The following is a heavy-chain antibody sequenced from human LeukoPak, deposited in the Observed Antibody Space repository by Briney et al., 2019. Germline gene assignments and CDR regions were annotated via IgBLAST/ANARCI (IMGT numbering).Heavy chain of an antibody. CDR2: INHSGST. D-gene: IGHD3-16*02. J-gene: IGHJ5*02. CDR3: ARAGLRLGELSLKNWFDP. V-gene: IGHV4-34*01. CDR1: GGSFSGYY. Sequence: MSSETLSLTCTVYGGSFSGYYWSWIRQPPGKGLEWIGEINHSGSTNSNPSLKSRVTISVDTSKNQFSLKLSSVTAADTAVYYCARAGLRLGELSLKNWFDPWGQGTLVTVSS.